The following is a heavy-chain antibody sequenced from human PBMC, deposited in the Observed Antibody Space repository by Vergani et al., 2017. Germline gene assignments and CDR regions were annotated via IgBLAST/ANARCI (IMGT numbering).Heavy chain of an antibody. CDR2: FIPILGIA. CDR3: ARNLVGATPFFDY. Sequence: QVQLVQSGAEVKKPGSSVKVSCKASGGTFSSYTISWVRQAPGQGLEWMGRFIPILGIANYAQKFQGRVTITADKSTSTVYMELSSLRSEDTAVYYCARNLVGATPFFDYWGQGTLVTVSS. D-gene: IGHD1-26*01. CDR1: GGTFSSYT. J-gene: IGHJ4*02. V-gene: IGHV1-69*02.